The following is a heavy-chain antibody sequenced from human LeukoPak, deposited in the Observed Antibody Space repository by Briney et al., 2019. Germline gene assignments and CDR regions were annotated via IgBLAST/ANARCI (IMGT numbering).Heavy chain of an antibody. Sequence: PGGSLRLSCAASGFTFSSYGMHWVRQAPGKGLEWVAVIWYDGSEKYYADSVKGRFTISRDNSKNTLYLQMNSLRAEDTAVYYCARDHHITRGVIITPKFDYWGQGTLVTVSS. D-gene: IGHD3-10*01. V-gene: IGHV3-33*01. CDR3: ARDHHITRGVIITPKFDY. J-gene: IGHJ4*02. CDR1: GFTFSSYG. CDR2: IWYDGSEK.